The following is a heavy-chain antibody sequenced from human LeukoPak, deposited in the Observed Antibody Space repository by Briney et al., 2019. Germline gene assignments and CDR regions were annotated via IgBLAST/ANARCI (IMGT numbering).Heavy chain of an antibody. D-gene: IGHD2-2*02. J-gene: IGHJ3*02. CDR1: GGSITNYY. CDR2: VYYTGST. V-gene: IGHV4-59*08. Sequence: SETLSLTCTVSGGSITNYYWSWIRQPPGMGLEWIGYVYYTGSTDYSPSLKSRVAISVDTSKNQFSLKLSSVTAAGTAVYYCANYCSSSSCHTRRAFDIWGQGTMVTVSS. CDR3: ANYCSSSSCHTRRAFDI.